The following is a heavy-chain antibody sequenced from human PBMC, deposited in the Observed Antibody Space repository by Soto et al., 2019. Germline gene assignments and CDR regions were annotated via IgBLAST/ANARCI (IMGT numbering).Heavy chain of an antibody. V-gene: IGHV1-69*06. CDR2: IIPIFGTA. D-gene: IGHD5-18*01. CDR3: ARSVKAMVKPYYFDY. CDR1: GGTFSSYA. J-gene: IGHJ4*02. Sequence: SSVKVSCKASGGTFSSYAISWVRQAPGQGLEWMGGIIPIFGTANYAQKFQGRVTITADKSTSTAYMELSSLRSEDTAVYYCARSVKAMVKPYYFDYWGQGTLVTVSS.